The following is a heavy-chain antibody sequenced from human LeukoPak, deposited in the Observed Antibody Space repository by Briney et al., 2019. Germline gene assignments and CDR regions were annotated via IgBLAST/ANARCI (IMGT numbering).Heavy chain of an antibody. CDR3: ARRAKLYDYGNLE. Sequence: SETLSLTCTVSGGSISSGGYYWSWLRQHPGKGLEWIGYIYYSGSTYYNPSLKSRVTISVDTSKNQFSLKLSSVTAADTAVYYCARRAKLYDYGNLEWGQGTLVTVSS. CDR1: GGSISSGGYY. J-gene: IGHJ4*02. V-gene: IGHV4-31*03. D-gene: IGHD4-11*01. CDR2: IYYSGST.